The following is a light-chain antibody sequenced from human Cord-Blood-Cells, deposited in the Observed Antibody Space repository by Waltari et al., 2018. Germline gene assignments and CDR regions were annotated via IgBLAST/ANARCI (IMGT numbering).Light chain of an antibody. J-gene: IGLJ2*01. CDR3: CSYAGSYTL. CDR1: SSAVGGYNH. Sequence: QSALTQPRPVSGSPGQSVTISCTGTSSAVGGYNHVSWYQQHPGKAPKLMIYDVSKRPSGVPDRFSGSKSGNTASLTISGLQAEDEADYYCCSYAGSYTLFGGGTKLTVL. CDR2: DVS. V-gene: IGLV2-11*01.